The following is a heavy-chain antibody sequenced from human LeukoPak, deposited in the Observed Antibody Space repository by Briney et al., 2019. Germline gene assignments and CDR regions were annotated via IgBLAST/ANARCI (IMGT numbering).Heavy chain of an antibody. CDR2: INPNSGGT. J-gene: IGHJ6*03. D-gene: IGHD3-10*01. CDR3: ARDHEPMGAYYYYMDV. CDR1: GYTFTVYY. V-gene: IGHV1-2*02. Sequence: ASVKVSFTASGYTFTVYYMHWVRQAPGQGGEWMGWINPNSGGTNYAQKFQGRVTITRDTSISTAYMELSRLRSDDTAVYYCARDHEPMGAYYYYMDVWGKGTTVTISS.